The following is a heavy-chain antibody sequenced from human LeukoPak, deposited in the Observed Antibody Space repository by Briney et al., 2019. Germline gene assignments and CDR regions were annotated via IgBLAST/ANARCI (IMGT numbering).Heavy chain of an antibody. Sequence: PGGSLRLSCAASGFTFRSYAMSWVRQAPGKGLEWVSAISGSGDTTYYADSVKGRFTISRDNSKNTLYLQMNSLRPEDTAVYYCAKVGARGWSSSTCFIYWGQGTLVTVSS. CDR3: AKVGARGWSSSTCFIY. J-gene: IGHJ4*02. CDR2: ISGSGDTT. D-gene: IGHD2-2*01. CDR1: GFTFRSYA. V-gene: IGHV3-23*01.